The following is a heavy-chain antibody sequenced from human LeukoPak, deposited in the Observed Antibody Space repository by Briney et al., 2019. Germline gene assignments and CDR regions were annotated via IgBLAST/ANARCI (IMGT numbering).Heavy chain of an antibody. D-gene: IGHD5-18*01. J-gene: IGHJ3*02. Sequence: PGGSLRLSCAASGFTFSSFSMNWVRQAPGKGLEWVSSISSSSSYIYYADSVKGRFTISRDNAKNSLYLQMNSLRAEETAVYYCARDRFSYDYETDALDIWGQGTLVTVSS. CDR2: ISSSSSYI. V-gene: IGHV3-21*01. CDR1: GFTFSSFS. CDR3: ARDRFSYDYETDALDI.